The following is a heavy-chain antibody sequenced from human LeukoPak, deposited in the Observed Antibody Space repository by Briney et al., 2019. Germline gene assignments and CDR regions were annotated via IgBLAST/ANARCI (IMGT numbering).Heavy chain of an antibody. D-gene: IGHD1-26*01. CDR3: ARGGVGAFDY. Sequence: GSLRLSCAASGFTFSHYWMHWLRQAPGKGLVWVSRIHSDGSSTTYADSVKGRFTISRDNAKNMVYLQMNSLRSEDTAVYYCARGGVGAFDYWGQGTLVTVSS. V-gene: IGHV3-74*03. CDR1: GFTFSHYW. J-gene: IGHJ4*02. CDR2: IHSDGSST.